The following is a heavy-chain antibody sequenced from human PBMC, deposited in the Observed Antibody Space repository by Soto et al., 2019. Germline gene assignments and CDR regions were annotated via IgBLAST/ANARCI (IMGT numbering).Heavy chain of an antibody. J-gene: IGHJ4*02. CDR1: GFTFCSYG. D-gene: IGHD6-13*01. Sequence: GGSLKLSCATPGFTFCSYGMKWVRQVPGKGLEWVSGFSGSGGSTYYADSVKGRFTISRDNPKNTLYLQMNSLRAEDTAVYYCAKEGRYSSSRGYFDYWGQGT. CDR3: AKEGRYSSSRGYFDY. CDR2: FSGSGGST. V-gene: IGHV3-23*01.